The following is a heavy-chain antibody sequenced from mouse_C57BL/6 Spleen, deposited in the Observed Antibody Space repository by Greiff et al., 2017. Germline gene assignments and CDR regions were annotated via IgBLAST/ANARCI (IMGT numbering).Heavy chain of an antibody. D-gene: IGHD2-4*01. V-gene: IGHV1-42*01. CDR1: GYSFTGYY. Sequence: VQLQQSGPELVKPGASVKISCKASGYSFTGYYMNWVKQSPEKSLEWIGEINPSTGGTTYIQKFKAKATLTVDTSSRTAYMQLKSLTSEDAAFYYCARGDDYEFAYWGQGTLVTVSA. CDR2: INPSTGGT. J-gene: IGHJ3*01. CDR3: ARGDDYEFAY.